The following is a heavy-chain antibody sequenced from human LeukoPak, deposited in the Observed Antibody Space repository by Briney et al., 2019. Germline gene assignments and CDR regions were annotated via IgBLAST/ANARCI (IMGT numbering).Heavy chain of an antibody. CDR2: IYYSGST. J-gene: IGHJ4*02. V-gene: IGHV4-31*03. CDR1: GGSISSGGYC. Sequence: SETLSLTCTVSGGSISSGGYCWSWIRQHPGKGLEWIGYIYYSGSTYYNPSLKSRVTISVDTSKNQFSLKLSSVTAADTAVYYCARGVPAAMGIWGQGTLVTVSS. D-gene: IGHD2-2*01. CDR3: ARGVPAAMGI.